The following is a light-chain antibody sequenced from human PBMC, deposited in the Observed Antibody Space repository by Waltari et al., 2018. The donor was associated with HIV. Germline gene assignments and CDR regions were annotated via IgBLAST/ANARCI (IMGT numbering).Light chain of an antibody. CDR2: WAS. J-gene: IGKJ2*01. CDR3: QQYYSVPYT. Sequence: DVVVTQSPHSLSVSVGERATLNCKSSRRLLYSSTTMDYLAWYQQKPGQRPRLLIYWASTRQSGVPDRFSGSGSGTDFTLTISSLQAEDVAVYYCQQYYSVPYTFGQGTKLEIK. V-gene: IGKV4-1*01. CDR1: RRLLYSSTTMDY.